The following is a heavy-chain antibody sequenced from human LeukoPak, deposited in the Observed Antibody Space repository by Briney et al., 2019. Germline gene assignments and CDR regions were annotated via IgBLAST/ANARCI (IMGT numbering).Heavy chain of an antibody. V-gene: IGHV3-7*03. CDR2: IKQDESEK. CDR3: ARDLTDCSSTSCYKGYYYYYMDV. CDR1: GFLFNTNW. Sequence: GGSLRLSCAGSGFLFNTNWMSWVRQAPGKGLEWVANIKQDESEKYYVDSVKGRFTISRDNAKNSLYLQMNSLRAEDTAVYYCARDLTDCSSTSCYKGYYYYYMDVWGKGTTVTVSS. J-gene: IGHJ6*03. D-gene: IGHD2-2*02.